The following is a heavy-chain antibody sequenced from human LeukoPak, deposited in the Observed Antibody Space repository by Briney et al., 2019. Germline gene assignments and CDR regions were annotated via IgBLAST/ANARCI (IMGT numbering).Heavy chain of an antibody. V-gene: IGHV3-23*01. J-gene: IGHJ4*02. CDR3: ANVLRRGPGY. Sequence: GVSVRLSCAASGFTFSSYAMSWVRQAQGKGLEWVSAISGSGGSTYYADSVRGRFTISRDNSKNTLYLQMNSLRAEDTAVYYCANVLRRGPGYWGQGTLVTVSS. CDR1: GFTFSSYA. CDR2: ISGSGGST. D-gene: IGHD2/OR15-2a*01.